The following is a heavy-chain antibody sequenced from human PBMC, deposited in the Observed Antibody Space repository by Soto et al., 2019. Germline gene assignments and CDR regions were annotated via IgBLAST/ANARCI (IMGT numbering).Heavy chain of an antibody. V-gene: IGHV3-23*01. CDR3: AKLLSELEHSGECFCAMDG. J-gene: IGHJ6*02. D-gene: IGHD2-21*01. Sequence: PGGSLRLSCAASGFTFEDYAMNWVRQAPGKGLQWVTGISGGGGARYYADSVKGRFIISRDNSKNTLHLQMNSLRPEDTALYYCAKLLSELEHSGECFCAMDGWGQGTTVTV. CDR1: GFTFEDYA. CDR2: ISGGGGAR.